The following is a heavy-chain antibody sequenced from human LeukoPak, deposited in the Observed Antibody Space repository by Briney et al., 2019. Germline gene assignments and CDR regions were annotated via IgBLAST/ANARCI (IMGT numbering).Heavy chain of an antibody. CDR2: IYPGDSDT. V-gene: IGHV5-51*01. D-gene: IGHD3-9*01. CDR1: GGTFSSYA. J-gene: IGHJ5*02. CDR3: ARHPPGGYDILTGYYPHFDP. Sequence: GASVKVSCKASGGTFSSYAISWVRQMPGKGLEWMGIIYPGDSDTRYSPSFQGQVTISADKSISTAYLQWSSLKASDTAMYYCARHPPGGYDILTGYYPHFDPWGQGTLVTVSS.